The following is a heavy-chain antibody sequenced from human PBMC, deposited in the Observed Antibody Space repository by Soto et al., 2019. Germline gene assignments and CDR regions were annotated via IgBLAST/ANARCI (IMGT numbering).Heavy chain of an antibody. CDR1: EFTCCIYS. V-gene: IGHV3-7*01. CDR2: IKQDGSEK. J-gene: IGHJ4*02. CDR3: ARGWGTAMARRLDY. Sequence: GSRAVACSAAEFTCCIYSMNHVSQAPGKGLEWVANIKQDGSEKYYVDSVKGRFTISRDNAKNSLYLQMNSLRAEDTAVYYCARGWGTAMARRLDYWGQGTLVTVSS. D-gene: IGHD6-19*01.